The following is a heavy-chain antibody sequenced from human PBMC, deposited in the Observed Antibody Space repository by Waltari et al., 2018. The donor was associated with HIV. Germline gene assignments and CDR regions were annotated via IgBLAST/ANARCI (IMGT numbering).Heavy chain of an antibody. CDR2: FYHSETT. D-gene: IGHD6-13*01. Sequence: QLQLQESGPGLVKPSETLSPPRTVSGDSISSRTYYWGWIRQPPGKGLEWIGSFYHSETTYYNPSLMSRVTISVDTSKNRFSLRLTSVTAADTAVYYCARAGTIAAARYWGQGTLVTVSS. J-gene: IGHJ4*02. V-gene: IGHV4-39*07. CDR3: ARAGTIAAARY. CDR1: GDSISSRTYY.